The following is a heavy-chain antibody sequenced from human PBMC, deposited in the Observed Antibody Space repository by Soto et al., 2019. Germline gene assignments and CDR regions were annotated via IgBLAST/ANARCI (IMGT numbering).Heavy chain of an antibody. D-gene: IGHD6-19*01. Sequence: QVQLVQSGAEVKKPGSSVKVSCKASGGTFSNYALSWVRQAPGQGLEWMGGVMPMVGRADYAAKFQGRVTITAEEYTSTAHMDLSSLRSEDTAVYYCASWLKEAGIAGNYYSGMDVWGQGTTVTLSS. J-gene: IGHJ6*02. V-gene: IGHV1-69*12. CDR2: VMPMVGRA. CDR1: GGTFSNYA. CDR3: ASWLKEAGIAGNYYSGMDV.